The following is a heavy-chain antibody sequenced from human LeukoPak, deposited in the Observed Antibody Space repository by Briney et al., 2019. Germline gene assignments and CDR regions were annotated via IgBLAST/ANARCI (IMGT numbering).Heavy chain of an antibody. Sequence: GGSLRLSCAASGFTFSSYAMSWVRQAPGKGLEWVSAIGGSGGSTYYADSVEGRFTISRDNSKNTLYLQMNSLRAEDTAVYYCAKSSGSYSYYFDYWGQGTLVTVSS. CDR3: AKSSGSYSYYFDY. D-gene: IGHD1-26*01. J-gene: IGHJ4*02. V-gene: IGHV3-23*01. CDR1: GFTFSSYA. CDR2: IGGSGGST.